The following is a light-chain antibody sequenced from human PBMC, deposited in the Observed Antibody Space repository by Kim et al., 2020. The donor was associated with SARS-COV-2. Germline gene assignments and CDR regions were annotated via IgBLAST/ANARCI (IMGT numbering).Light chain of an antibody. CDR3: NSRDSSSNHYV. CDR2: GKN. Sequence: SSELTQDPAVSVALGQTVRITCQGDSLRSYYASWYQQKPGQAPVLVIYGKNNRPSGIPDRFSGSSSGNTASLTITGDQAEDEADYYCNSRDSSSNHYVFGTGTKVTVL. CDR1: SLRSYY. V-gene: IGLV3-19*01. J-gene: IGLJ1*01.